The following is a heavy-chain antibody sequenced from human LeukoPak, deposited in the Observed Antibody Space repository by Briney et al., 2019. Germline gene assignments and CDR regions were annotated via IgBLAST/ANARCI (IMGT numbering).Heavy chain of an antibody. J-gene: IGHJ4*02. CDR2: IKQDGSEK. CDR1: GFTFSSYW. V-gene: IGHV3-7*01. D-gene: IGHD4-23*01. Sequence: GGSLRLSCAASGFTFSSYWMSWVRQAPGKGLEWVANIKQDGSEKYYVDSVKGRFTISRDNAENSLYLQMNSLRAEDMAVYYCAKYGGDLGVAFDNWGQGTLVTVSS. CDR3: AKYGGDLGVAFDN.